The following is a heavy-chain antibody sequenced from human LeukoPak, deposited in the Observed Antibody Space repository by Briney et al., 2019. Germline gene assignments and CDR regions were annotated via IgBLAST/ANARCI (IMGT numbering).Heavy chain of an antibody. CDR3: ARDRGPVAAAKNTLDY. CDR1: GGSISSYY. D-gene: IGHD6-13*01. CDR2: IYYSGST. J-gene: IGHJ4*02. Sequence: PETLSLTCTVSGGSISSYYWSWIRQPPGKGLEWIGYIYYSGSTNYNPSLKSRVTISVDTSKNQFSLKLSSVTAADTAVYYCARDRGPVAAAKNTLDYWGQGTLVTVSS. V-gene: IGHV4-59*01.